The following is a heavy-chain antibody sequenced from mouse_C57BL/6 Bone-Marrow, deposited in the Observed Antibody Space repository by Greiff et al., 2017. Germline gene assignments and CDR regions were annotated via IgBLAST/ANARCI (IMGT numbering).Heavy chain of an antibody. Sequence: VQLQQSVAELVRPGASVKLSCTASGFTIKNTYMHWVKQRPEQGLEWIGRIDPANGNTKYAPKFQGKATITADTSSNTAYLQLSSLTSEDTAIYYWARLSGTGYWGQGTTLTVSS. CDR1: GFTIKNTY. V-gene: IGHV14-3*01. CDR3: ARLSGTGY. CDR2: IDPANGNT. J-gene: IGHJ2*01.